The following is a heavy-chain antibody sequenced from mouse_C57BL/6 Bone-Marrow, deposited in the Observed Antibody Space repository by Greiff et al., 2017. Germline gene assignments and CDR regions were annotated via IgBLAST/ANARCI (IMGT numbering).Heavy chain of an antibody. D-gene: IGHD1-1*01. CDR1: GYTFTDYY. CDR3: ARNGIRLYYFDY. CDR2: INPYNGGT. Sequence: VQLQQSGPVLVKPGASVKMSCKASGYTFTDYYMNWVKQSHGKSLEWIGVINPYNGGTSYNQKFKGKATLTVDKSSSTAYMELNSLTSEDSAVYYCARNGIRLYYFDYWGQGTTLTVSA. J-gene: IGHJ2*01. V-gene: IGHV1-19*01.